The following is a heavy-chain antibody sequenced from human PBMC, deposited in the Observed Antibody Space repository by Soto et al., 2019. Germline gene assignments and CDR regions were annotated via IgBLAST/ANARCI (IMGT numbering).Heavy chain of an antibody. CDR1: GFTFSSYA. Sequence: QVQLVESGGGVVQPGRSLRLSCAASGFTFSSYAMHWVRQAPGKGLEWVAVISYDGSNKYYADSVKGRFTISRDNSKNPLYLQMNSLRAEDTAVYYCARDWGSSGYGPYRSTFDYWGQGTLVTVSS. V-gene: IGHV3-30-3*01. CDR2: ISYDGSNK. J-gene: IGHJ4*02. CDR3: ARDWGSSGYGPYRSTFDY. D-gene: IGHD3-22*01.